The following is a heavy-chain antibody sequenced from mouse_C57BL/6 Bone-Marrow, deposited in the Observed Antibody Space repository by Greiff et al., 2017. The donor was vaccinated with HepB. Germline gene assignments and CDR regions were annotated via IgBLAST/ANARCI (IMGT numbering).Heavy chain of an antibody. V-gene: IGHV1-55*01. CDR3: AREGYYGSSYGQGYYYAMDY. J-gene: IGHJ4*01. CDR2: IYPGSGST. D-gene: IGHD1-1*01. Sequence: QVQLQQPGAELVKPGASVKMSCKASGYTFTSYWITWVKQRPGQGLEWIGDIYPGSGSTNYNEKFKSKATLTVDTSSSTAYMQLSSLTSEDSAVYYCAREGYYGSSYGQGYYYAMDYWGQGTSVTVSS. CDR1: GYTFTSYW.